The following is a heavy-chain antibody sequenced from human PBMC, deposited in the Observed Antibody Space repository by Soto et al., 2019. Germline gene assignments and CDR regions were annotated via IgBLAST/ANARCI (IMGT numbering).Heavy chain of an antibody. CDR3: ARRYSSSFDY. CDR2: IYYSGST. CDR1: GGSISSYY. Sequence: SETLSLTCTVSGGSISSYYWSWIRQPPGKGLEWIGYIYYSGSTNYNPSLKSRVTISVDTSKNQFSLKLSLKLSSVTAADTAVYYCARRYSSSFDYWGQGTLVTVSS. V-gene: IGHV4-59*08. J-gene: IGHJ4*02. D-gene: IGHD6-13*01.